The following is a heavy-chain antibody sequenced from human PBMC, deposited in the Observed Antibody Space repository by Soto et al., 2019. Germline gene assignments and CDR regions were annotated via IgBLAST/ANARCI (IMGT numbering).Heavy chain of an antibody. V-gene: IGHV5-10-1*01. CDR2: IDPSDSYT. J-gene: IGHJ6*02. CDR3: ARQQAAAPYYYYYYGMDV. CDR1: GYSFTSYW. Sequence: GESLKISCKGSGYSFTSYWISWVRQMPGKGLEWMGRIDPSDSYTNYSPSFQGHVTISADKSISTAYLQWSSLKASDTAMYYCARQQAAAPYYYYYYGMDVWGQGTTVTVSS. D-gene: IGHD6-6*01.